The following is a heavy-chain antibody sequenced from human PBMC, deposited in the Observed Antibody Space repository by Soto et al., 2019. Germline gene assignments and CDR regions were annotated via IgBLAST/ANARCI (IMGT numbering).Heavy chain of an antibody. D-gene: IGHD6-13*01. CDR2: INPNSGGT. CDR3: ARVGDSSSWYTYYNYGMDV. CDR1: GYTFIDYY. Sequence: ASVKVSCKASGYTFIDYYMYWVRQAPGQGLGWVGWINPNSGGTNYAQKFEGRVTMTRDTSISTAYMELTSLRSDDSAVYYCARVGDSSSWYTYYNYGMDVWGQGTTVTVSS. V-gene: IGHV1-2*02. J-gene: IGHJ6*02.